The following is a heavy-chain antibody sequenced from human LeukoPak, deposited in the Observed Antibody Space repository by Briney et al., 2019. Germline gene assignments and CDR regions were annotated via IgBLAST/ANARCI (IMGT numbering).Heavy chain of an antibody. J-gene: IGHJ4*02. V-gene: IGHV3-23*01. Sequence: GGSLRLSCAASGFTFSSYAMSWVRQAPGKGLEWGSAISGSGGSTHYADSVKGRFTISRDNSKNTLYLQMNNLRAEDTAVYYCAKDKNSGWYFLDYWGQGTLVTVSS. D-gene: IGHD6-19*01. CDR1: GFTFSSYA. CDR3: AKDKNSGWYFLDY. CDR2: ISGSGGST.